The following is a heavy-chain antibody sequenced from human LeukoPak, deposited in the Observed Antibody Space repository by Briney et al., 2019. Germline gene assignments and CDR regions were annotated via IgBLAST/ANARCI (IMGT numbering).Heavy chain of an antibody. D-gene: IGHD3-22*01. Sequence: GGSLRLSCAASGFTFSNAWMSWVRQAPGKGLEWVGRIKSKTDGGTTDYAAPVKGRFTISRDDSKNTLYLQMNSLKTEDTAVYYCTTTHYYDSSGYYYWGQGTLVTVSS. J-gene: IGHJ4*02. CDR3: TTTHYYDSSGYYY. CDR2: IKSKTDGGTT. V-gene: IGHV3-15*01. CDR1: GFTFSNAW.